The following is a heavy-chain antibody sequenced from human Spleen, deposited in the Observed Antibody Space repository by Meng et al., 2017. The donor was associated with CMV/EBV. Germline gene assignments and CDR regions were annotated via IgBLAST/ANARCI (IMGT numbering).Heavy chain of an antibody. Sequence: ASVKVSCKTSGGTFSTYAISWVRQAPGQGLEWMGWISAYNGNTNYAQTVQGRVTLTTDRSTNTAYMELRSLRSDDTAVYYCARDLSVRIVYRWEVDYDYCGMDVWGQGTTVTVSS. CDR3: ARDLSVRIVYRWEVDYDYCGMDV. J-gene: IGHJ6*02. CDR1: GGTFSTYA. CDR2: ISAYNGNT. V-gene: IGHV1-18*04. D-gene: IGHD1-26*01.